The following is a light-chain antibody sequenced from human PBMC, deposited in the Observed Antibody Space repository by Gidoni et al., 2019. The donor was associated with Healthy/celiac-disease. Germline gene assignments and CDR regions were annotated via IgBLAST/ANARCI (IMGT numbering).Light chain of an antibody. CDR1: QSISSW. V-gene: IGKV1-5*03. Sequence: DIQLTQSPSTLSAAVVDRVTITCRASQSISSWLAWYQQKPGKAPKLLIYKASSLESGVPARFSGSGSGTEFTLTISSLQPDDFATYYCQQYNSYPLTFGGGTKVEIK. CDR2: KAS. CDR3: QQYNSYPLT. J-gene: IGKJ4*01.